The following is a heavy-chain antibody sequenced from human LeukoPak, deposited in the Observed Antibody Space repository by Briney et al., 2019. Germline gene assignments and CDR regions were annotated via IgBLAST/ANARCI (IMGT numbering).Heavy chain of an antibody. Sequence: GGSLRLSCVASGITFSTYSMNWVRQAPGKGLEWVSYISSFSGTINYADSVKGRFTISRDNAKNSLYLQMNSLRVEDTAVFYCASGGHVDYLGQGTLVTVSS. CDR2: ISSFSGTI. CDR3: ASGGHVDY. CDR1: GITFSTYS. V-gene: IGHV3-48*04. D-gene: IGHD3-16*01. J-gene: IGHJ4*02.